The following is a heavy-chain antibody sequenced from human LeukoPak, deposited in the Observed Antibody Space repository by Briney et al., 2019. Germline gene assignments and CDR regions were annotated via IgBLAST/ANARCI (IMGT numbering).Heavy chain of an antibody. CDR3: AKGYYGSGSYYTAFDI. CDR1: GFTFSDYY. D-gene: IGHD3-10*01. V-gene: IGHV3-11*01. CDR2: ISSSGSTI. J-gene: IGHJ3*02. Sequence: PGGSLRLSCAASGFTFSDYYMSWIRQAPGKGLEWVSYISSSGSTIYYADSVKGRFTISRDNSKNTLYVQMNSLRAEDTAVYYCAKGYYGSGSYYTAFDIWGQGTMVTVSS.